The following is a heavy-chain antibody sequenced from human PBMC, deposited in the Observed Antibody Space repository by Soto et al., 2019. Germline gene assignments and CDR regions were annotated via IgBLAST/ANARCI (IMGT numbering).Heavy chain of an antibody. Sequence: SETLSLTCTVSGGSLRGYSWSWIRQSPGKGLEWIGYVYSGGGTNYSPSFMGRVTISVDTTDNQFSLKLNSVTAADTAVYYCASQKLDVPAFFDYWGQGILVTVSS. CDR2: VYSGGGT. CDR1: GGSLRGYS. D-gene: IGHD1-7*01. CDR3: ASQKLDVPAFFDY. V-gene: IGHV4-59*08. J-gene: IGHJ4*02.